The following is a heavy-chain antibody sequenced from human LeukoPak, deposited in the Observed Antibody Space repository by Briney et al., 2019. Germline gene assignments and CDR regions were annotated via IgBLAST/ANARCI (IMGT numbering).Heavy chain of an antibody. D-gene: IGHD3-22*01. Sequence: GGSLRLSCAASGFTVDSNYLSWVRQAPGKGLEWVSTIYTGGNTYYAASVKGRFTISRDFSKNTVFLHMNSLRAEGTAMYYCARGDDSGYYDYFDYWGQGALVTVSS. CDR3: ARGDDSGYYDYFDY. V-gene: IGHV3-53*01. J-gene: IGHJ4*02. CDR1: GFTVDSNY. CDR2: IYTGGNT.